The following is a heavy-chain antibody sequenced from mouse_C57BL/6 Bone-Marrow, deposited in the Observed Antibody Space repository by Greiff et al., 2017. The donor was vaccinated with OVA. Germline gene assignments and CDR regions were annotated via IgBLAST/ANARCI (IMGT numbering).Heavy chain of an antibody. CDR2: INPSNGGT. D-gene: IGHD3-2*02. CDR3: AGGSAGNVHCFDY. J-gene: IGHJ2*01. Sequence: VQLQQPGTDLVKPGASVKLSCKASGYTFTSYWMHWVKQRPGQGLEWIGNINPSNGGTNSTETFKSKSPLTVAKSSSTAYMQLSSLRSEDSAVYYCAGGSAGNVHCFDYWGQGTTLTVAS. V-gene: IGHV1-53*01. CDR1: GYTFTSYW.